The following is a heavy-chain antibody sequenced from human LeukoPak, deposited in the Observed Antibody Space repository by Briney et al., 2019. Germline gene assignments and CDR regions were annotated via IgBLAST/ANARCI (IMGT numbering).Heavy chain of an antibody. CDR2: ISSSGSTI. D-gene: IGHD4-17*01. J-gene: IGHJ6*03. V-gene: IGHV3-48*03. CDR3: ARDAYSYNDYGLSSYNAYYMDV. CDR1: GFTFNNYE. Sequence: PGGSLRLSCSASGFTFNNYEIHWVRQAPGKGLEWVSSISSSGSTIYYADSVKGRFTVSRDNARKSLFLQMYSLRAEDTAVYYCARDAYSYNDYGLSSYNAYYMDVWGTGTTVTVSS.